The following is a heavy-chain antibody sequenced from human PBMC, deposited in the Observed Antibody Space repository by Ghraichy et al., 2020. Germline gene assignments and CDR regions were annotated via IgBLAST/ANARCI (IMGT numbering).Heavy chain of an antibody. D-gene: IGHD3-22*01. Sequence: SCAASGFTFSSYSMNWVRQAPGKGLEWVSSISSSSSYIYYADSVKGRFTISRDNAKNSLYLQMNSLRAEDTAVYYCAREEYYYDSSGYLFDYWGQGTLVTVSS. V-gene: IGHV3-21*01. CDR1: GFTFSSYS. J-gene: IGHJ4*02. CDR2: ISSSSSYI. CDR3: AREEYYYDSSGYLFDY.